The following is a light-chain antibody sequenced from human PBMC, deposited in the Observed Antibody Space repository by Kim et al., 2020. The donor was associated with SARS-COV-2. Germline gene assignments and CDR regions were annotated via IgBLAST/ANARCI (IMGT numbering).Light chain of an antibody. CDR3: QQRYTWPRT. Sequence: EIVLTQSPATLSLSPGERATFSCRASQSISTYLAWYQQKPGQAPRLLIYDTSNRATGIPARFSGSASGTDFTLTISSLESEDFAVYYCQQRYTWPRTFGQGTKVDIK. CDR1: QSISTY. CDR2: DTS. V-gene: IGKV3-11*01. J-gene: IGKJ1*01.